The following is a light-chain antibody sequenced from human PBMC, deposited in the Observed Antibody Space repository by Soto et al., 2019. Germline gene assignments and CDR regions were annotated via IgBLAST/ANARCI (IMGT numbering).Light chain of an antibody. CDR3: QKYNSAPRT. V-gene: IGKV1-27*01. CDR1: QGISKY. Sequence: DIQMTQSPSSLSASVGDRVTITCRASQGISKYLAWYQQKPGKVPKLLIYAASTLQSGVPSRFSGSGSGTDFTLTISSLQLEDVATYYCQKYNSAPRTFGQGTKVDIK. J-gene: IGKJ1*01. CDR2: AAS.